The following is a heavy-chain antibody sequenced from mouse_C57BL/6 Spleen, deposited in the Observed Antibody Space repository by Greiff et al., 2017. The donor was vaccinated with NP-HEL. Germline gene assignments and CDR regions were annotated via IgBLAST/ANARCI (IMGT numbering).Heavy chain of an antibody. CDR2: IYPGSGST. CDR1: GYTFTSYW. CDR3: ARRDYDEDYYAMDY. J-gene: IGHJ4*01. V-gene: IGHV1-55*01. Sequence: QVQLQQPGAELVKPGASVKMSCKASGYTFTSYWITWVKQRPGQGLEWIGDIYPGSGSTNYNEKFKSKATLTVDTSSSTAYMQLSRLTSEDSAVYYCARRDYDEDYYAMDYWGQGTSVTVSS. D-gene: IGHD2-4*01.